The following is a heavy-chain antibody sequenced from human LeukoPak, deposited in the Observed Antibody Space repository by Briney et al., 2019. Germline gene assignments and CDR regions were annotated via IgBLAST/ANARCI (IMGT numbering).Heavy chain of an antibody. CDR1: GFTFSSYG. V-gene: IGHV3-30*18. J-gene: IGHJ6*03. CDR3: AKVVVVPAAIPGYYYYMDV. Sequence: PGGSLRLSCAASGFTFSSYGMHWVRQAPGKGLEWVAVISYDGSNKYYADSVKGRFTISRDNSKNTLYLQMNSLRAEDTAVYYCAKVVVVPAAIPGYYYYMDVWGKGTTVTVSS. CDR2: ISYDGSNK. D-gene: IGHD2-2*02.